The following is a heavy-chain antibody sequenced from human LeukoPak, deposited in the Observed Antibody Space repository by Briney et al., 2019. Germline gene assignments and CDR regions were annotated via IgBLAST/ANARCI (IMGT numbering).Heavy chain of an antibody. Sequence: PGGALRLSCAASGFSFSSNGMHWGRQAPGKGLEWVAVIWYDGSNKYYADSVKGRFTISRDNSKNTLYLQMNSLRAEDTAVYYCARVSDYSNYFDYWGQGTLVTVSS. CDR2: IWYDGSNK. CDR1: GFSFSSNG. D-gene: IGHD4-11*01. J-gene: IGHJ4*02. V-gene: IGHV3-33*01. CDR3: ARVSDYSNYFDY.